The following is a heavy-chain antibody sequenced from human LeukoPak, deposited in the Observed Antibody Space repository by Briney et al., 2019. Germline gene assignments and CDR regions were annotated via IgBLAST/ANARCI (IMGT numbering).Heavy chain of an antibody. CDR3: AKDMQGGTAIDY. Sequence: GGSLRLSCAASGFSFDDYTMNWVHHVPGKGLEWVSLISWDGGSTSYADSVKGRFTISRDNSKNSLYLQMNSLRVEDTALYYCAKDMQGGTAIDYWGQGTLVTVSP. D-gene: IGHD1-26*01. J-gene: IGHJ4*02. CDR1: GFSFDDYT. V-gene: IGHV3-43D*03. CDR2: ISWDGGST.